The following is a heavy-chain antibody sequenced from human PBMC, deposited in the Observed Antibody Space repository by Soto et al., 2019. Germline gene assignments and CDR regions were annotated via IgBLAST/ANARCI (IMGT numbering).Heavy chain of an antibody. D-gene: IGHD4-17*01. CDR3: ARENIYGDYDY. J-gene: IGHJ4*02. Sequence: QVQLVESGGGVVQPGRSLRLSCAASGFTFSSYAMHWVRQAPGKGLEWVAVISYDGSNKYYADSVKGRFTISRDNSKNTLYLQMNSLRAEDTAVYYCARENIYGDYDYWGQGTLVTVSS. V-gene: IGHV3-30-3*01. CDR2: ISYDGSNK. CDR1: GFTFSSYA.